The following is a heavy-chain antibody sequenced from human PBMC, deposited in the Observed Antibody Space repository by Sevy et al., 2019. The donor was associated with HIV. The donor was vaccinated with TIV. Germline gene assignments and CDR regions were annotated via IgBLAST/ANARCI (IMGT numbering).Heavy chain of an antibody. D-gene: IGHD6-19*01. J-gene: IGHJ4*02. Sequence: GGSLRLSCAISGFTVNDKYIIWVRQAPGKGLEWVSVIFSSGSTYYADSAKGRFTISRDNSKNTVYLQMNSLRAEDTAVYYCVSLFLWYRSVWSYFDYWGQGTLVTVSS. CDR1: GFTVNDKY. CDR2: IFSSGST. CDR3: VSLFLWYRSVWSYFDY. V-gene: IGHV3-66*02.